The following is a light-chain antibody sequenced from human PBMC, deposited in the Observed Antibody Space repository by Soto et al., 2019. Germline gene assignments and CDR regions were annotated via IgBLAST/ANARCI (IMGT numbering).Light chain of an antibody. Sequence: SYELTQPPSVSVAPGKTARITCGGNNIGSKSVHWYQQKPGQAPVLVIYYDSDRPSGIPERFSGSNSGNTATLTISRVEAGDEADYYCQVWDSSSDLVVFGGGNKLTVL. CDR3: QVWDSSSDLVV. V-gene: IGLV3-21*04. CDR2: YDS. J-gene: IGLJ2*01. CDR1: NIGSKS.